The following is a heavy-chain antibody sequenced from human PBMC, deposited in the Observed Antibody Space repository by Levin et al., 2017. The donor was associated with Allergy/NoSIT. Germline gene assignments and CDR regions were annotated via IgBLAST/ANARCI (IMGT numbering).Heavy chain of an antibody. CDR2: ISSSTNSI. CDR1: GFTFSSDT. CDR3: ARGFDYYDSESDSQIYYYYYMDV. J-gene: IGHJ6*03. D-gene: IGHD3-10*01. V-gene: IGHV3-21*01. Sequence: GGSLRLSCAASGFTFSSDTMNWVRQAPGKGLEWVSSISSSTNSIYYADSVKGRFTSSRDNAKNSLYLQMNSLRAEDTAVYYCARGFDYYDSESDSQIYYYYYMDVWGKGTTVTVSS.